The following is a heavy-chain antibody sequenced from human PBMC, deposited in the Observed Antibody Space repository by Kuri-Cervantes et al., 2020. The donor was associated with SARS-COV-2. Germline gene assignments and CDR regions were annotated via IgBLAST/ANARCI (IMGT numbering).Heavy chain of an antibody. D-gene: IGHD3-10*01. CDR3: ARVRYGSGSYCDY. J-gene: IGHJ4*02. V-gene: IGHV4-30-4*08. Sequence: LRLSCTVSGGSISSGDYYWSWIRQPPGKGLEWIGYIYYSGSTYYNPSLKSRVTISVDTSKNQFSLKLSSVTAADTAVYYCARVRYGSGSYCDYWGQGTLVTVSS. CDR2: IYYSGST. CDR1: GGSISSGDYY.